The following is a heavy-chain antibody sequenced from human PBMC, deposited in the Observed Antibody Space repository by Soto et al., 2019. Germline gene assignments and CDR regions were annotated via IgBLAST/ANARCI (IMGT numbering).Heavy chain of an antibody. J-gene: IGHJ3*01. CDR1: GFNVSSTH. Sequence: EVQLVESGGGLIQPGGSLRLSCAASGFNVSSTHMSWVRQAPGKGLEWVSFLYSGGRTYYADSVKGRFTISRDNSKNTLYLQMNSLRAEDTAVYYCAIRRGYSGYDSAFDVWGQGTMVTVSS. V-gene: IGHV3-53*01. CDR3: AIRRGYSGYDSAFDV. D-gene: IGHD5-12*01. CDR2: LYSGGRT.